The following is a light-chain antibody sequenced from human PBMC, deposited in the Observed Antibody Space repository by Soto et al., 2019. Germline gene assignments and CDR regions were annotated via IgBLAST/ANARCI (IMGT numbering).Light chain of an antibody. Sequence: QSALTQPPSASGSPGQSVTISCTGTSRDVGGYNWVSWYQQLPGTAPKLLIYSDNQRPSGVPDRFSGSKSGTSASLAISGLQSEDEADYYCAAWDDSRYVFGTGTKVTVL. V-gene: IGLV1-44*01. J-gene: IGLJ1*01. CDR3: AAWDDSRYV. CDR2: SDN. CDR1: SRDVGGYN.